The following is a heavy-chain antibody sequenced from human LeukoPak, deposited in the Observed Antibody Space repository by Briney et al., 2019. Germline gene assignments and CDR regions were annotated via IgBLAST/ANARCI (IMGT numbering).Heavy chain of an antibody. CDR1: VYTFTGYY. Sequence: ASVKVSCKASVYTFTGYYMHWVRQAPGQGLEWMGWINPNSGGTSYAQKFQGRVTMTRDTSISTAYMELSRLRSDDTAVYYCARVLRYFDLDYWGQGTLVTVSS. V-gene: IGHV1-2*02. D-gene: IGHD3-9*01. CDR2: INPNSGGT. J-gene: IGHJ4*02. CDR3: ARVLRYFDLDY.